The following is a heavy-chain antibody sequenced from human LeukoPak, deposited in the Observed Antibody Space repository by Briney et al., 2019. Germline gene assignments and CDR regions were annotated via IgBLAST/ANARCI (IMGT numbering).Heavy chain of an antibody. J-gene: IGHJ3*02. Sequence: GDSLKISCKGSGYSFTSYWVAWVRQMPGKGLEWMGIIYPRDSDARYSPSFQGQVTISADKSINTAYLQWSGLKASDTAVYYCARHVTTASAARGFDIWGQGTMVTVS. CDR2: IYPRDSDA. CDR1: GYSFTSYW. D-gene: IGHD1-14*01. V-gene: IGHV5-51*01. CDR3: ARHVTTASAARGFDI.